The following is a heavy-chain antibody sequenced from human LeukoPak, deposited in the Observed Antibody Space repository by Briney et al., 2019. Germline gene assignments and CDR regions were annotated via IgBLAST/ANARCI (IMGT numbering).Heavy chain of an antibody. J-gene: IGHJ4*02. V-gene: IGHV3-30*02. CDR1: GFTFSNYG. Sequence: GGSLRLSCAASGFTFSNYGMHWVRQAPGKGLEWVAFIRYDGSNKYYADPVKGRFTISRDNSKNTLYLQMNSLRAEDTAVYYCAKDHLWFGEFYSIDYWGQGTLVTVSS. D-gene: IGHD3-10*01. CDR2: IRYDGSNK. CDR3: AKDHLWFGEFYSIDY.